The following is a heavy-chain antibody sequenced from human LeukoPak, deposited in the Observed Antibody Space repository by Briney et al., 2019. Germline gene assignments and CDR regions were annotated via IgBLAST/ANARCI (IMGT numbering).Heavy chain of an antibody. J-gene: IGHJ4*02. V-gene: IGHV4-4*07. D-gene: IGHD4-17*01. CDR3: ARSSRGDYGRAHFDY. CDR1: GGSISGYY. Sequence: PSETLSLTCSVSGGSISGYYWSWIRQPAGEGLDWIGRIYTSGSTNYNPSLESRVTMSVDTSKNQFSLKLRSVTAADTAVYYCARSSRGDYGRAHFDYWGQGTLVTVSS. CDR2: IYTSGST.